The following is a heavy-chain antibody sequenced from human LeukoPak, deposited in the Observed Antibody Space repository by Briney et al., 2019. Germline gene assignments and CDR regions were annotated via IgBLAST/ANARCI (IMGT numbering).Heavy chain of an antibody. CDR2: VWYDGNRK. CDR3: VSMVRGVGY. J-gene: IGHJ4*02. CDR1: GFTFSNHA. D-gene: IGHD3-10*01. V-gene: IGHV3-30*02. Sequence: GGSLRLSCAASGFTFSNHAMHWVRQAPGKGLEWVTLVWYDGNRKYYADSVKGRFTISRDNSKNSVYLQLNSLRPEDTAMYYCVSMVRGVGYWGQGTLVTVSS.